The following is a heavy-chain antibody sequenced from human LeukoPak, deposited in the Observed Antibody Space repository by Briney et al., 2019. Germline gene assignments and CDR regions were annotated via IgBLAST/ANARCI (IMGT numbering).Heavy chain of an antibody. D-gene: IGHD5-12*01. V-gene: IGHV3-53*01. CDR1: GFTVSSNY. J-gene: IGHJ4*02. CDR2: IYSGGTT. CDR3: ATNSGWNYFDY. Sequence: GGSLRLSCAASGFTVSSNYMSWVRQAPGKGLEWVSAIYSGGTTYYADSVRGRFTISRDNSKNTLFPQMNSLRAEDTAVYYCATNSGWNYFDYWGQGTLVTVSS.